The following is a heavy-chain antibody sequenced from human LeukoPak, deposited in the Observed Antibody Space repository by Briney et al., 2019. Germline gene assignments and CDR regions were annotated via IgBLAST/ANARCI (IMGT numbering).Heavy chain of an antibody. J-gene: IGHJ6*02. CDR3: ARGRGRYCSGGSCSSHSLSMDV. Sequence: SETLSLTCAVYGGSFSGYYWSWIRQPPGKGLEWIGEINHSGSTNYNPSLKSRVTISVDTSKNQSSLKLSSVTAADTAVYYCARGRGRYCSGGSCSSHSLSMDVWGQGTTVTVSS. CDR2: INHSGST. D-gene: IGHD2-15*01. CDR1: GGSFSGYY. V-gene: IGHV4-34*01.